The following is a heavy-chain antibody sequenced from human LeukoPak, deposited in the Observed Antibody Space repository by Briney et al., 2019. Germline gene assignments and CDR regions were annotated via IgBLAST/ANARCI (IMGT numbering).Heavy chain of an antibody. CDR2: INHSGST. D-gene: IGHD6-19*01. CDR1: GGSFSGYY. Sequence: SETLSLTCAVYGGSFSGYYWSWIRQPPGKGLEWIGEINHSGSTNYNPSLKSRVTISVDTSKNQFSLKLSSVTAADTAVYYCASWQWLGAFDIWGQGTMVTVSS. CDR3: ASWQWLGAFDI. J-gene: IGHJ3*02. V-gene: IGHV4-34*01.